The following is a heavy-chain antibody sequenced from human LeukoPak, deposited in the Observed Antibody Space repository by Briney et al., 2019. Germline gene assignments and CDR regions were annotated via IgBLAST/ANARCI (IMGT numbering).Heavy chain of an antibody. V-gene: IGHV3-74*01. CDR1: GFTFSSSW. J-gene: IGHJ4*02. Sequence: GGPLRLSCVRSGFTFSSSWIHWVRQVPGKGLVWVSRLNTDGSNTAYADSVEGRFTLSSDNAKNTVYLQMNSLRDDDTGLYYCARGAVAPDTWGQGTLVIVSS. CDR2: LNTDGSNT. D-gene: IGHD2-21*01. CDR3: ARGAVAPDT.